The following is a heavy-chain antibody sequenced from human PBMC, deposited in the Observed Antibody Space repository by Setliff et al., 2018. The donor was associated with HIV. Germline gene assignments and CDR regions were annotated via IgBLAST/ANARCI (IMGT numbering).Heavy chain of an antibody. CDR1: GGSFTAYY. D-gene: IGHD5-12*01. V-gene: IGHV4-34*01. J-gene: IGHJ6*03. CDR2: IHHGGST. Sequence: PSETLSLTCAVYGGSFTAYYWTWIRQPPGKGLEWIGEIHHGGSTNYMPSLKNRVTISVDTSKNQFSLKLSSVTAADTAVYYCARGLVVVTDSDYDTNYYYYYYMDVWGKGTTVTVSS. CDR3: ARGLVVVTDSDYDTNYYYYYYMDV.